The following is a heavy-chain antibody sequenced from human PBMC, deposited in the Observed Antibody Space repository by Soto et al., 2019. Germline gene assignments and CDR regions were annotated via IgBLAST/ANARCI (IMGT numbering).Heavy chain of an antibody. CDR1: GFTFSTYA. V-gene: IGHV3-23*01. J-gene: IGHJ6*02. CDR2: ISGSGGSI. Sequence: EVQLLESGGGLVQPGGSLRLSCAASGFTFSTYAMNWVRQAPGNGLEWVSAISGSGGSIQYADSVKGRFTISRDNSKNTLYLQMNSLRDEDPAVYHCVKGYWKGDVWGQGTTVTVSS. D-gene: IGHD1-1*01. CDR3: VKGYWKGDV.